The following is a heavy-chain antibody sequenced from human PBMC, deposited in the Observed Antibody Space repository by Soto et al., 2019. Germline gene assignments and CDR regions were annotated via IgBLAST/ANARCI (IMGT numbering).Heavy chain of an antibody. CDR3: ARGHSLYSSSWFDY. Sequence: GGSLRLSCAASGFTFSSYGMHWVRQAPGKGLEWVAVIWYDGSNKYYADSVKGRFTISRDNSKNTLYLQMNSLRAEDTAVYYCARGHSLYSSSWFDYWGQGTLVTVSS. CDR2: IWYDGSNK. V-gene: IGHV3-33*01. CDR1: GFTFSSYG. D-gene: IGHD6-13*01. J-gene: IGHJ4*02.